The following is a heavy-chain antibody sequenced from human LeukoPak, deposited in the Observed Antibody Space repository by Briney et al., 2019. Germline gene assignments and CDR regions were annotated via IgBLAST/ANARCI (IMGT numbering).Heavy chain of an antibody. J-gene: IGHJ4*02. V-gene: IGHV4-61*02. CDR1: GGSISSGSYY. CDR3: AREVRFSEWFPHAFDY. Sequence: SGTLSLTCTVSGGSISSGSYYWSWIRQPAGKGLEWIGRIYTSGSTNYNPSLKSRVTISVDTSKNQFSLKLSSVTAADTAVYYCAREVRFSEWFPHAFDYWGQGTLVTVSS. D-gene: IGHD3-3*01. CDR2: IYTSGST.